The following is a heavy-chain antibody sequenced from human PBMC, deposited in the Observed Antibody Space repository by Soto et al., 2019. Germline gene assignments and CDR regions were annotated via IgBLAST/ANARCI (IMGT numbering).Heavy chain of an antibody. J-gene: IGHJ5*02. CDR2: IYYSGST. CDR3: AIAGVATIYPGNNWFDP. CDR1: GGSISSYY. Sequence: SETLSLTCTVSGGSISSYYWSWIRQPPGKGLERIGYIYYSGSTNYNPSLKSRVTISVDTSKNQFSLKLSSVTAADTAVYYCAIAGVATIYPGNNWFDPWGQGTLVTVSS. D-gene: IGHD5-12*01. V-gene: IGHV4-59*08.